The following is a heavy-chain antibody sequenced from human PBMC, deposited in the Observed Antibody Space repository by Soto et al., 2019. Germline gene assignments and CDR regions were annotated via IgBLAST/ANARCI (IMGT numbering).Heavy chain of an antibody. CDR3: ARERPDGTRLDP. J-gene: IGHJ5*02. Sequence: QVQLQESGPGLVKPSQTLSLTCTVSVGSISSGDYYWSWIRQPPGKGLEWIGYIYYSGNTYYSPSLKRRVTISVDTSKNQFSLKLSSVTAADTAVYYCARERPDGTRLDPWGQGTLVTVSS. V-gene: IGHV4-30-4*01. CDR2: IYYSGNT. D-gene: IGHD2-2*01. CDR1: VGSISSGDYY.